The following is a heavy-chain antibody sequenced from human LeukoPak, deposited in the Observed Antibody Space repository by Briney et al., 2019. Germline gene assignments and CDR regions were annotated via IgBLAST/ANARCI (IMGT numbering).Heavy chain of an antibody. V-gene: IGHV3-21*01. D-gene: IGHD3-16*01. CDR3: ARYYDPTVGDAFDI. Sequence: GGSLRLSCAASGFTFSSYTMSWVRQAPGKGLEWVSSISSSSAYIYYADSVKGRFTISRDNAKNSLYLQLNSLKAEDTALYYCARYYDPTVGDAFDIWGQGTMVTVSP. J-gene: IGHJ3*02. CDR2: ISSSSAYI. CDR1: GFTFSSYT.